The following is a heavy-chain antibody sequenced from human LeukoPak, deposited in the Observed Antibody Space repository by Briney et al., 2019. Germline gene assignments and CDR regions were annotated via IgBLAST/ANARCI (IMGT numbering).Heavy chain of an antibody. J-gene: IGHJ5*02. CDR3: ARRGPPRTMLRGVKSGWFDP. D-gene: IGHD3-10*01. CDR2: INHSGST. Sequence: SDTLSLTCVLYGGSSSGYYWSWIRQPPGKGLERIGEINHSGSTNYNPSLKSRVTISVDTSKNQFSLKLSSVTAADTAVYYCARRGPPRTMLRGVKSGWFDPWGQGTLVTVSS. V-gene: IGHV4-34*01. CDR1: GGSSSGYY.